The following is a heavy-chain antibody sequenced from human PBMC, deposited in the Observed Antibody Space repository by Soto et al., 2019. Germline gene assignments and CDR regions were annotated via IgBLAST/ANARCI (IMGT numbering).Heavy chain of an antibody. Sequence: GGSLRLSCAASGFTFSSYWMHWVRQAPGKGLVWVSRINSDGSSTSYADSVKGRFTISRDNAKNTLYLQMNSLRAEDTAVYYCARYSGYDYLGYYYGMDVWGQGTTVTVSS. V-gene: IGHV3-74*01. CDR2: INSDGSST. J-gene: IGHJ6*02. D-gene: IGHD5-12*01. CDR3: ARYSGYDYLGYYYGMDV. CDR1: GFTFSSYW.